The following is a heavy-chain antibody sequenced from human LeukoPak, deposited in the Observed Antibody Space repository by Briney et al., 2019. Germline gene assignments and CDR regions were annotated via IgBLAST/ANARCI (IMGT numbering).Heavy chain of an antibody. CDR3: ARDRGMVRGVIDY. D-gene: IGHD3-10*01. V-gene: IGHV3-33*01. Sequence: GGSLRLSCAASGFTFSSYGMHWVRQAPGKGLEWVAVIWYDGSNKYYADSVKGRFTISRDNSKNTLYLQMNSLRAEDTAVYYCARDRGMVRGVIDYWGQGTLVTVSS. CDR1: GFTFSSYG. CDR2: IWYDGSNK. J-gene: IGHJ4*02.